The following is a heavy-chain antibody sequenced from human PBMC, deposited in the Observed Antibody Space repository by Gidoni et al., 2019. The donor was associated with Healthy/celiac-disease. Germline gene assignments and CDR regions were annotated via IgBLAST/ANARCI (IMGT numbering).Heavy chain of an antibody. D-gene: IGHD2-2*01. Sequence: QVQLQQWGAGLLKPSETLSLPCAVYGGSFSGYYWSWIRQPPGKGLEWIGEINHSGSTNYNPSLKSRVTISVDTSKNQFSLKLSSVTAADTAVYYCAGVPAAILAPSNYYYYYGMDVWGQGTTVTVSS. CDR2: INHSGST. J-gene: IGHJ6*02. CDR1: GGSFSGYY. CDR3: AGVPAAILAPSNYYYYYGMDV. V-gene: IGHV4-34*01.